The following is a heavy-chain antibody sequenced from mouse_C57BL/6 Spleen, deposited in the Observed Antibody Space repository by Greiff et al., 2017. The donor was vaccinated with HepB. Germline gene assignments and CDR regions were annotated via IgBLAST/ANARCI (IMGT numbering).Heavy chain of an antibody. CDR1: GYAFTNYL. V-gene: IGHV1-54*01. CDR2: INPGSGGT. D-gene: IGHD2-3*01. CDR3: ARGGGYFLFDY. Sequence: QVQLQQSGAELVRPGTSVKVSCKASGYAFTNYLIEWVKQRPGQGLEWIGVINPGSGGTNYNEKFKGKATLTADKSSSTAYMQRSSLTSEDSAFYFCARGGGYFLFDYWGQGTTRTGSS. J-gene: IGHJ2*01.